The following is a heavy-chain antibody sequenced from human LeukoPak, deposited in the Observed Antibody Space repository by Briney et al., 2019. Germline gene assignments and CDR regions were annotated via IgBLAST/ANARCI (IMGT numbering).Heavy chain of an antibody. V-gene: IGHV4-4*07. CDR3: VRIPFRNYYMDV. Sequence: PSETLSLTCTVSGESISNYFWTRLRQPAGKGLEWIGRVFASGSTNYNPSLKSRVTMSVDTSTNQFSLRLSSVTAADTAIYYCVRIPFRNYYMDVWGKGTTVTVSS. J-gene: IGHJ6*03. CDR1: GESISNYF. CDR2: VFASGST. D-gene: IGHD2-21*01.